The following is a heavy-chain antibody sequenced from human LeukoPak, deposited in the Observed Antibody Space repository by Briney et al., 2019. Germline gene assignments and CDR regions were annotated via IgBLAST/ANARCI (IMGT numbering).Heavy chain of an antibody. CDR1: GYSFSNYW. Sequence: GESLKISCKGSGYSFSNYWIGWVRQMPGKGLEWMGIIYPGDSESRYSPSFQGQVTISADKSISTAYLQWSSLKASDTAMHYCARHSMGFDPWGQGTLVTVSS. D-gene: IGHD2-8*01. CDR3: ARHSMGFDP. J-gene: IGHJ5*02. CDR2: IYPGDSES. V-gene: IGHV5-51*01.